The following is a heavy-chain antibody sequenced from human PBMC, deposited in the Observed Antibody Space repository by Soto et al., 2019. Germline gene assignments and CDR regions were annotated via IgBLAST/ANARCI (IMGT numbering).Heavy chain of an antibody. CDR1: GDTFSSYA. Sequence: VQLVQSGAEVKKPGSSVKVSCKASGDTFSSYAISWVRHAPGQGLEWMGGIIPIFGTANYAQKCQGRVTIPADESTSPAYMELSSLRSEDTAVYYCARDGSGYRSRASPMDVWGQVTTVTVSS. CDR3: ARDGSGYRSRASPMDV. J-gene: IGHJ6*02. D-gene: IGHD3-22*01. V-gene: IGHV1-69*01. CDR2: IIPIFGTA.